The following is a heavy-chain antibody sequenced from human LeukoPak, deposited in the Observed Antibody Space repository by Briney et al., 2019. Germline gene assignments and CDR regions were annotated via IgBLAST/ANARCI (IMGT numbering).Heavy chain of an antibody. V-gene: IGHV4-59*01. Sequence: SETLSLTCTVSGGSISSYYWSWIRQPPGKGLEWIGHIYYSGSTNYNPSLKSRVTISVDTSKNQFSLKLSSVTAADTAVYYCARDLSGSYYPYFDYWGQGTLVTVSS. CDR2: IYYSGST. J-gene: IGHJ4*02. CDR3: ARDLSGSYYPYFDY. D-gene: IGHD1-26*01. CDR1: GGSISSYY.